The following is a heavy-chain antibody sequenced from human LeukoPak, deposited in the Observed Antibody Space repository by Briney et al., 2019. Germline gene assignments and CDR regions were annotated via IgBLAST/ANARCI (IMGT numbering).Heavy chain of an antibody. CDR2: IYTSGST. J-gene: IGHJ5*02. V-gene: IGHV4-4*07. CDR3: ARDRDYDSSGHPSWFDP. Sequence: SETLSLTCTVSGGSISSYYWSWIRQPAGKGLEWIGRIYTSGSTNYNPSLKSRVTMSVDTSKNQFSLKLSSVTAADTAVYYCARDRDYDSSGHPSWFDPWGQGTLVTVSS. CDR1: GGSISSYY. D-gene: IGHD3-22*01.